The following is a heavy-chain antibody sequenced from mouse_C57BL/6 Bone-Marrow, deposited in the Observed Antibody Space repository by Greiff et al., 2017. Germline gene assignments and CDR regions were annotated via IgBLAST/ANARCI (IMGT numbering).Heavy chain of an antibody. V-gene: IGHV1-69*01. CDR3: ARATMVTTDYAMDY. CDR1: GYTFTSYW. Sequence: VKLQQPGAELVMPGASVKLSCKASGYTFTSYWMHWVKQRPGQGLEWIGEIDPSDSYTNYNQKFKGKSTLTVDKSSSTAYMQLSSLTSEDSAVYYGARATMVTTDYAMDYWGQGTSVTVSS. D-gene: IGHD2-2*01. CDR2: IDPSDSYT. J-gene: IGHJ4*01.